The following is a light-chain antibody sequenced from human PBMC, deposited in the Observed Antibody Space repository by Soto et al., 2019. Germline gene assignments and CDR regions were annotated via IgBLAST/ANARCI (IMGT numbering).Light chain of an antibody. CDR1: SSDVGGYNY. J-gene: IGLJ3*02. V-gene: IGLV2-11*01. CDR3: CSYAGTYTQWV. Sequence: QSALTQPRSVSGSPGQSVTISCTGTSSDVGGYNYVSWYQQHPGKAPKLVIYDVSKLPSGVPDRFSGTKSGNTASLTVSGLQAEDEADYSCCSYAGTYTQWVFGGGTKVTVL. CDR2: DVS.